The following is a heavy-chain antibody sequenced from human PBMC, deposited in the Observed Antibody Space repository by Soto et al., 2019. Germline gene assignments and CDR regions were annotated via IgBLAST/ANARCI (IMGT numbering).Heavy chain of an antibody. Sequence: EGSLRLYCVASGFTLSSYAMSWVRQAPGKGLEWASAISGSGGSTDYADSVKGRFTLSRDNSKNTLYLQMNSLRAEDTAVYYCAKDQAVVITYFDYWGQGALVTVSS. CDR2: ISGSGGST. CDR3: AKDQAVVITYFDY. CDR1: GFTLSSYA. D-gene: IGHD3-22*01. V-gene: IGHV3-23*01. J-gene: IGHJ4*02.